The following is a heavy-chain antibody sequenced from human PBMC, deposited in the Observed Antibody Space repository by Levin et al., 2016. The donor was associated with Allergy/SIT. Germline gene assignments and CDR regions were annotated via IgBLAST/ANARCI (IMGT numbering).Heavy chain of an antibody. CDR3: ARVVWYSNVWFDP. Sequence: WIRQPPGKGLEWIGYIYYSGSTYYNPSLKSRVTISVDTSKNQFSLKLSSVTAADTAVYYCARVVWYSNVWFDPWGQGTLVTVSS. V-gene: IGHV4-30-4*01. CDR2: IYYSGST. D-gene: IGHD4-11*01. J-gene: IGHJ5*02.